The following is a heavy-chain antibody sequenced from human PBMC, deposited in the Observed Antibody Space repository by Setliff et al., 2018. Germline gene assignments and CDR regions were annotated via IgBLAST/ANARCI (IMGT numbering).Heavy chain of an antibody. Sequence: SETLSLTCTVSGGSISSSSYYWGWIRQPPGKGLEWIGSIYYSGSTYYNPSLKIRVTRSVDTSKNQFSLKLSSVTSADTAVYYCAIGLSSSGYLDYYGMDVWGQGTTVTVSS. CDR1: GGSISSSSYY. J-gene: IGHJ6*02. CDR3: AIGLSSSGYLDYYGMDV. D-gene: IGHD6-13*01. V-gene: IGHV4-39*07. CDR2: IYYSGST.